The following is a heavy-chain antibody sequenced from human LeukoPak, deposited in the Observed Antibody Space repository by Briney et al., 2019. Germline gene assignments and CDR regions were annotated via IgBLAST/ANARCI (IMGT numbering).Heavy chain of an antibody. CDR3: ARHRYLPIAAAGTGGWCYFDY. J-gene: IGHJ4*02. CDR2: INPNSGGT. CDR1: GYTFTGYC. Sequence: GASVKVSCKASGYTFTGYCMHWVRQAPGQGLEWMGWINPNSGGTNYAQKFQGRVTMTRDTSISTAYMELSRLRSDDTAVYYCARHRYLPIAAAGTGGWCYFDYWGQGTLVTVSS. D-gene: IGHD6-13*01. V-gene: IGHV1-2*02.